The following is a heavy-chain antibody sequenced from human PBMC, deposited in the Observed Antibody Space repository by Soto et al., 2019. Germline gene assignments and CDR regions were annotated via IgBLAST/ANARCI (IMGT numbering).Heavy chain of an antibody. J-gene: IGHJ2*01. CDR1: GGSFRTYA. Sequence: QGQLVQSGAEVKKPGSSVKVSCKASGGSFRTYAINWVLQAPGQGLEWMGGINPMLAAPTYAQKFQGRLTITADESTTTVYMELSSLTSEDTAVYYCARVGPPSPSVIWFFDLWGRGTLVTVSS. CDR3: ARVGPPSPSVIWFFDL. D-gene: IGHD2-21*01. V-gene: IGHV1-69*01. CDR2: INPMLAAP.